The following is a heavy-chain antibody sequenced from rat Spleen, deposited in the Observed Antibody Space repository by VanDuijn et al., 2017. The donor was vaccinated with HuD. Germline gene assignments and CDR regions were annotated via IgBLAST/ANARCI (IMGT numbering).Heavy chain of an antibody. Sequence: VQLKESGPGLVQPSQTLSLTCTVSGFSLISYAVNWVRQPPGKGLEWVASISPSGGSTYYRDSVKGRFTVARENAKSTLYLQMDSLRSEDTATYYCARLGGLRNWVAYWGQGTLVTVSS. J-gene: IGHJ3*01. CDR1: GFSLISYA. CDR3: ARLGGLRNWVAY. D-gene: IGHD4-3*01. CDR2: ISPSGGST. V-gene: IGHV5-19*01.